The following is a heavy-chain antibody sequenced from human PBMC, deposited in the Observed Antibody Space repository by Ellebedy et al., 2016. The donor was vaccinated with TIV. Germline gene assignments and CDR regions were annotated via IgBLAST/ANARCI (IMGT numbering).Heavy chain of an antibody. D-gene: IGHD3-10*01. V-gene: IGHV4-39*02. CDR3: AKARREETVVRLTPFNWFDP. CDR2: IFYNGSA. Sequence: MPSETLSLTCSVSGGSISSTSSYWAWIRQSPGKGLEWIGSIFYNGSASYNPSLKSRVTASIDTSKNYFSLKVHSVTAADTAVYYCAKARREETVVRLTPFNWFDPWGQGTLVTVSS. J-gene: IGHJ5*02. CDR1: GGSISSTSSY.